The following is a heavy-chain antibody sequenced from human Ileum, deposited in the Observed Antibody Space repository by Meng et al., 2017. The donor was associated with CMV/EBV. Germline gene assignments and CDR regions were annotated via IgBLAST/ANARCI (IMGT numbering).Heavy chain of an antibody. D-gene: IGHD4-17*01. CDR2: INPNNGGT. Sequence: ASVKVSCKASGYTFTGYYMHWVRQAPGQGLEWMGWINPNNGGTNYAPKFQGRVTMTRDTSISTAYMELRSLRSDDTAVYYCASNIYGDYGGVDYWGQGTLVTVSS. CDR1: GYTFTGYY. V-gene: IGHV1-2*02. CDR3: ASNIYGDYGGVDY. J-gene: IGHJ4*02.